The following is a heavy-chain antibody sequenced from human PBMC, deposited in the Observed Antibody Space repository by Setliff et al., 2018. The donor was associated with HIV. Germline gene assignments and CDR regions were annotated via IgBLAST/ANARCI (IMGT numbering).Heavy chain of an antibody. CDR2: IYPGGAKY. V-gene: IGHV5-51*01. D-gene: IGHD3-16*01. CDR1: GYSFTNYW. J-gene: IGHJ3*02. CDR3: ARLKLVAVGDPPEAFDI. Sequence: GESLKISCKGSGYSFTNYWIGWVRQMPGKGLEWMGIIYPGGAKYRKSPSFQGQVTISVDKSISTAYLQWRSLKASDTAMYYCARLKLVAVGDPPEAFDIWGQGTMVTVSS.